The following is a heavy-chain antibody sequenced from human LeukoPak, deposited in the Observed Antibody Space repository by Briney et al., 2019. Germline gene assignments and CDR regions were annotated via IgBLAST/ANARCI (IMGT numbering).Heavy chain of an antibody. V-gene: IGHV3-21*01. Sequence: PGGSLRLSCAASGFTFSSYSMNWVRQAPGKGLEWVSSISSSSSYIYYADSVKGRFTISRDNAKNSLYLQMNSLRAEDTAVYYCARPLGYSSSSGDYWGQGTLVTVSS. CDR1: GFTFSSYS. D-gene: IGHD6-6*01. CDR3: ARPLGYSSSSGDY. CDR2: ISSSSSYI. J-gene: IGHJ4*02.